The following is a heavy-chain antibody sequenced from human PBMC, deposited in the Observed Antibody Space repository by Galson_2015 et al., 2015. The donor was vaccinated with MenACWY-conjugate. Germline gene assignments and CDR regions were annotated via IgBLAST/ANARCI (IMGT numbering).Heavy chain of an antibody. CDR2: ISSSGTTI. J-gene: IGHJ4*02. Sequence: SLRLSCAASAFTFSSFEMNWVRQAPGKGLEWVSYISSSGTTIYYSDSVKGRFTISRDNAKNSLYLPMNSLRAEDTAVYYCARLAVPGLNWGQGTLVTVSS. D-gene: IGHD6-19*01. V-gene: IGHV3-48*03. CDR3: ARLAVPGLN. CDR1: AFTFSSFE.